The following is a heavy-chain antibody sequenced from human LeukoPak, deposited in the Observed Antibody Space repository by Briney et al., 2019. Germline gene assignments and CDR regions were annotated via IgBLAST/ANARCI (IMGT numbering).Heavy chain of an antibody. D-gene: IGHD5-12*01. CDR1: GFTFSSYG. CDR3: ARELRYGGYDFGY. V-gene: IGHV3-33*01. J-gene: IGHJ4*02. CDR2: IWYDGSYK. Sequence: PGGSLRLSCAASGFTFSSYGMHWVRQAPGKGLEWVAVIWYDGSYKHYADSVKGRFTISRDNSKNTLYLQMGSLRAEDTAVYYCARELRYGGYDFGYWGRGILVTVSS.